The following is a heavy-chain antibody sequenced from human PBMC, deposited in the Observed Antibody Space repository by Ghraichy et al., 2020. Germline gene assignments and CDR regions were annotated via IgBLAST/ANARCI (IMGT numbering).Heavy chain of an antibody. J-gene: IGHJ5*02. Sequence: GGSLRLSCAASGFTFSGSAMHWVRQASGKGLEWVGRIRSKANSYATAYAASVKGRFTISRDDSKNTAYLQMNRLKTEDTAVYYWTRARGYSYGYWFDPWGQGTLVTVSS. D-gene: IGHD5-18*01. CDR2: IRSKANSYAT. CDR3: TRARGYSYGYWFDP. V-gene: IGHV3-73*01. CDR1: GFTFSGSA.